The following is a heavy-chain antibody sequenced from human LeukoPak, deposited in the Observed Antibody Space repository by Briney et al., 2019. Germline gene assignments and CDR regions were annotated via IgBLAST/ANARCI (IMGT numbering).Heavy chain of an antibody. CDR1: GGSISSYY. Sequence: SETLSLTCTVSGGSISSYYWSWIRQPAGKGLEWIGRIYTSGNTNYDPSLKSRATMSIDTSKNQFSLKLSSVTAADTAVYYCARAFSVLKVALGGTFDIWGQGTVVTVSS. CDR2: IYTSGNT. D-gene: IGHD2/OR15-2a*01. V-gene: IGHV4-4*07. J-gene: IGHJ3*02. CDR3: ARAFSVLKVALGGTFDI.